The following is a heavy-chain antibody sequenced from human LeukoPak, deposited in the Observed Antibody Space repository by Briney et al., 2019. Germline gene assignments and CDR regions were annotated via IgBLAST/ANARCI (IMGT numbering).Heavy chain of an antibody. Sequence: GRSLRLSCAASGFTFSSYAMHWVRQASGKGLEWVAVISYDGSNKYYADSVKGRFTISRDNSKNTLYLQMNSLRAEDTAVYYCARDFDAYFDCWGQGTLVTVSS. CDR3: ARDFDAYFDC. J-gene: IGHJ4*02. CDR2: ISYDGSNK. V-gene: IGHV3-30-3*01. CDR1: GFTFSSYA.